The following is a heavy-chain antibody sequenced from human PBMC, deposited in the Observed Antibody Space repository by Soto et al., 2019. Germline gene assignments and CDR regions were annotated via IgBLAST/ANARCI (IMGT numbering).Heavy chain of an antibody. Sequence: EVQLVESGGGLVKPGESLRLSCTASGLTLTDDWMKWVRQAPGKGLEWVGRLQSKTNGGTADYAATVRCRFTILRDDSKNMMYLQITSLKTADTAVYYCAYYRESSAVHFDSWGPGTLVTVS. J-gene: IGHJ4*02. D-gene: IGHD3-22*01. CDR1: GLTLTDDW. CDR2: LQSKTNGGTA. CDR3: AYYRESSAVHFDS. V-gene: IGHV3-15*07.